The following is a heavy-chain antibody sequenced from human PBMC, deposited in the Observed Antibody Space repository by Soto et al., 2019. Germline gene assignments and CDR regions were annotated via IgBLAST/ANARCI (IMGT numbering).Heavy chain of an antibody. CDR3: ARDRLIAVTGLLHY. CDR2: ISAYNGKT. J-gene: IGHJ4*02. Sequence: QVQLVQSGAEVKKPGASVKVSCKTSGYPFTSYGINWVRQAPGQGPEWMGWISAYNGKTSYTQKFQGRVTMTTDTSTSTSYIELRSVRSVHTDVYHCARDRLIAVTGLLHYWGQGTLVTVSS. V-gene: IGHV1-18*01. CDR1: GYPFTSYG. D-gene: IGHD6-19*01.